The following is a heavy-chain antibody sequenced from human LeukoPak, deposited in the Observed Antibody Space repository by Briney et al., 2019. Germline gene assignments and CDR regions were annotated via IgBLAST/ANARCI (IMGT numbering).Heavy chain of an antibody. CDR3: ARVYYPHGPNYYYYMDV. J-gene: IGHJ6*03. Sequence: SVKVSCKASGGTFGSYAISWVRQAPGQGLEWMGGIIPIFGTANYAQKFQGRVTITADESTSTAYMELSSLRSEDTAVYYCARVYYPHGPNYYYYMDVWGKGTTVTVSS. D-gene: IGHD1-26*01. V-gene: IGHV1-69*01. CDR2: IIPIFGTA. CDR1: GGTFGSYA.